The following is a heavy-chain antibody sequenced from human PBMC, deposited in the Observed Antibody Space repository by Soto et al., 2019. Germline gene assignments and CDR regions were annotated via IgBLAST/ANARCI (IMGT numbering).Heavy chain of an antibody. CDR2: IWYDGSNK. D-gene: IGHD6-6*01. CDR1: GFTFSSYG. J-gene: IGHJ4*02. Sequence: QVQLVESGGGVVQPGRSLRLSCAASGFTFSSYGMHWVRQAPGKGLEWVAVIWYDGSNKYYADSVKGRFTISRDNSKNTLYLQMNSLRAEDTAVYYCAQGFSGSARFDYWGQGTLVTVSS. CDR3: AQGFSGSARFDY. V-gene: IGHV3-33*06.